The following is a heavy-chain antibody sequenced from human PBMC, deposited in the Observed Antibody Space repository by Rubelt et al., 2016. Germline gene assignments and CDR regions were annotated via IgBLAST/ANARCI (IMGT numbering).Heavy chain of an antibody. Sequence: QVQLVESGGGVVQPGRSLRLSCAASGFTFSSYGMHWVRQAPGKGLEWVAVISYDGSNKYYADSVKGRFTISRDNAKNTLYLQMNSLRAEDTAVYYCARSSSASVNSAFDIWGQGTMVTVSS. CDR1: GFTFSSYG. J-gene: IGHJ3*02. CDR2: ISYDGSNK. V-gene: IGHV3-30*19. CDR3: ARSSSASVNSAFDI. D-gene: IGHD6-19*01.